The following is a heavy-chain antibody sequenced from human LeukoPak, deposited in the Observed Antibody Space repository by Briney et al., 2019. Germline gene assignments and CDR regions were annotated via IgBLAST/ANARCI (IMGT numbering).Heavy chain of an antibody. D-gene: IGHD5-18*01. J-gene: IGHJ2*01. V-gene: IGHV3-48*03. Sequence: PGGSLRLSCAASGFTFSSYEMNWVRQAPGKGPEWVSYISSSGSTIYYADSVKGRFTISRDNAKNSLYLQMNSLRAEDTAVYYCATTWIQLGWYFDLWGRGTLVTVSS. CDR1: GFTFSSYE. CDR3: ATTWIQLGWYFDL. CDR2: ISSSGSTI.